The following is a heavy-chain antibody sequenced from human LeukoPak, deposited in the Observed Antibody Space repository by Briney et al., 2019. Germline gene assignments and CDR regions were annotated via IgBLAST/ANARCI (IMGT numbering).Heavy chain of an antibody. D-gene: IGHD5-24*01. CDR1: GFTFSTYA. Sequence: PGGSQRLSCAASGFTFSTYAVHGAREARGKALEYVSAISSNGGSTYYANSVKGRFTISRDNSTNTLYLQMGSLRAEDMAVYYCARVERLQGAFDVWGQGTMVTVSS. CDR2: ISSNGGST. CDR3: ARVERLQGAFDV. V-gene: IGHV3-64*01. J-gene: IGHJ3*01.